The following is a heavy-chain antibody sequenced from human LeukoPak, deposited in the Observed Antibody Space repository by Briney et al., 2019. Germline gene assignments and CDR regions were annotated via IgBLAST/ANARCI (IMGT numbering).Heavy chain of an antibody. J-gene: IGHJ3*02. CDR1: GGSISSSSYY. V-gene: IGHV4-61*02. D-gene: IGHD2-2*02. Sequence: PSETLSLTCTVSGGSISSSSYYWGWIRQPAGKGLEWIGRIHTSGSTNYNPSLKSRVTMSVDTSKNQFSLKLSSVTAADTAVYYCARGICSSTSCYTPGAFDIWGQGTMVTVSS. CDR2: IHTSGST. CDR3: ARGICSSTSCYTPGAFDI.